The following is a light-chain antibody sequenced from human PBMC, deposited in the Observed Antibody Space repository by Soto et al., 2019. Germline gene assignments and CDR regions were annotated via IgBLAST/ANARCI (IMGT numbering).Light chain of an antibody. Sequence: EIVLTQSPATLSSFPGDRVTLSCRASQAVNTRLAWYQHKPGQAPSLLIYLASNRAAGVPARFSGSGSGTDFTLTISSLQSEDFAVYYCHQYNYWPTFGQGTKVDIK. CDR3: HQYNYWPT. J-gene: IGKJ1*01. CDR1: QAVNTR. V-gene: IGKV3D-15*01. CDR2: LAS.